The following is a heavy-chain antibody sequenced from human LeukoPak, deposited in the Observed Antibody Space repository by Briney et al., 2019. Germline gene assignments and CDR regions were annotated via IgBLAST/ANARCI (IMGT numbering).Heavy chain of an antibody. D-gene: IGHD3-10*01. CDR3: ARGITMARNHKGGAFDI. J-gene: IGHJ3*02. Sequence: ASVKVSCKASGYTFTSYGISWVRQAPGQGLEWMGWISAYNGNTNYAQKLQGRVTMTTDTSTSTAYMELRSLRSDDTAVYYCARGITMARNHKGGAFDIWGQGTMVTVSS. CDR2: ISAYNGNT. CDR1: GYTFTSYG. V-gene: IGHV1-18*01.